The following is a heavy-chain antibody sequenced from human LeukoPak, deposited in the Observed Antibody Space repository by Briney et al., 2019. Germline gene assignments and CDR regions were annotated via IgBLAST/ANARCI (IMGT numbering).Heavy chain of an antibody. CDR1: NGSISTYY. CDR2: IYDSGTT. Sequence: WETLCLTCTVSNGSISTYYWSWIRQPLGKGLEWIGHIYDSGTTIYNPTLKSRVTMSVDTFKNQFSLHLTSVTAADTAVYFCARDSFGNGWYDLWGRGTLVTVSS. CDR3: ARDSFGNGWYDL. V-gene: IGHV4-59*01. J-gene: IGHJ2*01. D-gene: IGHD6-19*01.